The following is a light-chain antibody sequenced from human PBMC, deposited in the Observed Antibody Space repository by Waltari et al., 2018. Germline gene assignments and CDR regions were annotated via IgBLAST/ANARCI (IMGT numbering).Light chain of an antibody. V-gene: IGKV1-39*01. J-gene: IGKJ2*03. CDR2: AAS. CDR1: QSIRTY. Sequence: DIQMTQSPSSLSASVGDRVTITCRASQSIRTYLNWYQQKPGKAPKLLIYAASRLQSGVPSRFSGSGSGTDFTLTISSLQPEDFATYHCHQSYSTPYRFGQGTKLEIK. CDR3: HQSYSTPYR.